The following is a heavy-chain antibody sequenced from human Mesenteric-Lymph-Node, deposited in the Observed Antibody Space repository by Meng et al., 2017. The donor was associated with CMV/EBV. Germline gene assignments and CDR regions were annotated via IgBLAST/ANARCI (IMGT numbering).Heavy chain of an antibody. CDR3: ARPTLYSYGFPTNHYYGMDV. CDR1: GFTFDNYA. V-gene: IGHV3-30-3*01. Sequence: GESLKISCAASGFTFDNYALNWVRQAPGKGPEWVAAISYDGSNKYYADSVKGRFSISRDNSENTLYLQMNSLRGEDTAVYYCARPTLYSYGFPTNHYYGMDVWGQGTTVTVSS. J-gene: IGHJ6*02. D-gene: IGHD5-18*01. CDR2: ISYDGSNK.